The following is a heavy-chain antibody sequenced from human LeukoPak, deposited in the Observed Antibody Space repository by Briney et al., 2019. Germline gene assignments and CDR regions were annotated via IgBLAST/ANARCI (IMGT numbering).Heavy chain of an antibody. CDR1: GFTFSSYA. CDR3: AKDRPNYYGSNGHYYRRDGDY. V-gene: IGHV3-23*01. CDR2: TSGDGGAT. Sequence: GGSLRLSCAASGFTFSSYAMSWVRQSTGKGLEWVASTSGDGGATYYSNSVKGRFTISRDNSRNTLYLQMNSLRAEDTAVYYCAKDRPNYYGSNGHYYRRDGDYWGQGTLVTVSS. J-gene: IGHJ4*02. D-gene: IGHD3-22*01.